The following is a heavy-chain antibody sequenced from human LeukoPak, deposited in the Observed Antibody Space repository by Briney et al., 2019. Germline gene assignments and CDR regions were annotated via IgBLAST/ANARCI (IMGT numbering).Heavy chain of an antibody. CDR2: IRYDGTNK. J-gene: IGHJ4*02. V-gene: IGHV3-30*02. CDR1: GFTYSNYW. D-gene: IGHD3-22*01. CDR3: AKISGYYPSDY. Sequence: GGSLRLSCAASGFTYSNYWMTWVRQAPGKGLEWVAFIRYDGTNKYYADSVKGRFTISRDNSKNTLFLQMYSLRAEDTATYYCAKISGYYPSDYWGQGTLVTVSS.